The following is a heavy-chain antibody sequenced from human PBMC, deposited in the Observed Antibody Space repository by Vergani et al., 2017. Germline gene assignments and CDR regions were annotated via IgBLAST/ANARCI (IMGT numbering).Heavy chain of an antibody. CDR2: MYHSGST. D-gene: IGHD3-10*01. V-gene: IGHV4-59*01. Sequence: QVRLQESGPGLVKPSETLSPTCSVLGGPMSGYYWSWIRQPPGKELEWIGYMYHSGSTNYNPSLETRVTISGDTSKNQFSLKLNSVTAADTAVYYCGRVADFYGLGSRLLDLWGQGILVTVSS. CDR1: GGPMSGYY. CDR3: GRVADFYGLGSRLLDL. J-gene: IGHJ5*02.